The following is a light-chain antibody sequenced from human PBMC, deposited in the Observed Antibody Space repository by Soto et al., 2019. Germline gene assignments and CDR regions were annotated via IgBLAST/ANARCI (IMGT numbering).Light chain of an antibody. CDR1: QSVSSN. Sequence: EIVMTQSPATLSVSPGERATLSCRASQSVSSNLAWYQQKPGQAPRLLIYGASTRATGIPARFSGSGSGTELTLTISSLQSEDFAVYYCQQYNNWPLYTFGQGTKLDIK. CDR3: QQYNNWPLYT. J-gene: IGKJ2*01. V-gene: IGKV3-15*01. CDR2: GAS.